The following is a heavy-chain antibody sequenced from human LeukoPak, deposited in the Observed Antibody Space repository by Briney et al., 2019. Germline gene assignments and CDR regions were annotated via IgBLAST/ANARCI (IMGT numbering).Heavy chain of an antibody. D-gene: IGHD3-10*01. V-gene: IGHV4-39*01. CDR2: IYYSGST. CDR1: GGSISSSSYY. CDR3: ARLLAWFGELFYFDY. Sequence: PSETLSLTCTVSGGSISSSSYYWGWIRQPPGKGLEWIGSIYYSGSTYYSPSLKSRVTISVDTSKNQFSLKLSSVTAADTAVYYCARLLAWFGELFYFDYWGQGTLVTVSS. J-gene: IGHJ4*02.